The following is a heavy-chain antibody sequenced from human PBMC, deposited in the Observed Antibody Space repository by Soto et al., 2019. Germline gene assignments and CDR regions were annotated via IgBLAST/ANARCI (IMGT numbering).Heavy chain of an antibody. V-gene: IGHV3-23*01. Sequence: GGSLRLSCVASGFTFSSYSMSWVRQAPGKGLEWVSGFRAGGDDGTTDYADSVKGRFTISRNNSKNTLFLQMNSLRAEDTAIYYCAKNVNSGSGSQYFDYFGQGTLVTVSS. D-gene: IGHD3-10*01. CDR2: FRAGGDDGTT. CDR1: GFTFSSYS. CDR3: AKNVNSGSGSQYFDY. J-gene: IGHJ4*02.